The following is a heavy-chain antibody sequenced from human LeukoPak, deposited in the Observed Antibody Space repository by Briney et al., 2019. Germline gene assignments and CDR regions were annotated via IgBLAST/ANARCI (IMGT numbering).Heavy chain of an antibody. J-gene: IGHJ6*02. V-gene: IGHV3-53*01. CDR3: ARGSITIFGVDTYGMDV. CDR2: IYNGGNT. Sequence: GGSLRLSCAASGFTVSSNYMGWVRQAPGKGLEWVSVIYNGGNTYYADSVKGRFTISRDNSKNKLYLQMNSLRAEDTAVYYCARGSITIFGVDTYGMDVWGQGTTVTVSS. CDR1: GFTVSSNY. D-gene: IGHD3-3*01.